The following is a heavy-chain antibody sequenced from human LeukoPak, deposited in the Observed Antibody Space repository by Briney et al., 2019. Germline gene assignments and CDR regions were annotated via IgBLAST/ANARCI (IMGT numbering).Heavy chain of an antibody. Sequence: ASVKVSCKASGYTFTDHHLHWVRQAPGQGLEWMGWINPTSGATNYPPRFQGRVTMTRDTSISTAYMDLTRLTSDDTAVYYCARDQRSSYTYYFEDWGQGTLVTVSS. CDR2: INPTSGAT. CDR3: ARDQRSSYTYYFED. V-gene: IGHV1-2*02. D-gene: IGHD3-16*01. CDR1: GYTFTDHH. J-gene: IGHJ4*02.